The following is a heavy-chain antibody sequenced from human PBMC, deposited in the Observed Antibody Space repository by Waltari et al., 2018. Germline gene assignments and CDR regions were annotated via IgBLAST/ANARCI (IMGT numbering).Heavy chain of an antibody. CDR3: AKVPSYIWGSYRHIFDY. D-gene: IGHD3-16*02. J-gene: IGHJ4*02. V-gene: IGHV3-23*01. Sequence: EVQLLESGGGLVQPGGSLRLSCAASGFTFSSYAMSWVRQAPGKGLELVSAISGSGGSTYYADSVKGRFTISRDNSKNTLYLQMNSLRAEDTAVYYCAKVPSYIWGSYRHIFDYWGQGTLVTVSS. CDR1: GFTFSSYA. CDR2: ISGSGGST.